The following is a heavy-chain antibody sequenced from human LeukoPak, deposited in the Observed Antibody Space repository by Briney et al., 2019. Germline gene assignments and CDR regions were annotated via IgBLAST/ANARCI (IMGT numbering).Heavy chain of an antibody. CDR3: ARDRPTVIADY. CDR2: ISANNGDT. Sequence: ASVKVSCKTSGYTFTSHGISWVRQAPGQGLEWMGWISANNGDTNYAQRMQGRLTMTTDTSTSTAYMELRSLSSDDTAIYYCARDRPTVIADYWGQGTLVTVSS. D-gene: IGHD4-11*01. CDR1: GYTFTSHG. V-gene: IGHV1-18*01. J-gene: IGHJ4*02.